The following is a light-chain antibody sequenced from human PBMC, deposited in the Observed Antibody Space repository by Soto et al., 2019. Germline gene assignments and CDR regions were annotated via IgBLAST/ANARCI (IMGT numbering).Light chain of an antibody. J-gene: IGLJ1*01. CDR3: CSYVGATTYV. CDR2: EGI. Sequence: QSVLTQPASVSGSPGQSITISCTGTSSDVGGYNYVSWYQQHPGKAPKVIIYEGIKRPSGVSNRFSGSNSGSTASLTISGLQAEDEADYYCCSYVGATTYVFGTGTKVTVL. CDR1: SSDVGGYNY. V-gene: IGLV2-23*01.